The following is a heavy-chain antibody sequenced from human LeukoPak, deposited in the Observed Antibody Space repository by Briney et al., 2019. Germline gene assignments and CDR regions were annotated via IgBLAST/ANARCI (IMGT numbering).Heavy chain of an antibody. CDR1: GDSISSSSYY. J-gene: IGHJ5*02. Sequence: SETLSLTCTVSGDSISSSSYYWGWIRQPPGKGLEWIATIYHTGSIYYNPSLKSRVTISLDTSKNQFSLNLSSVTAADTAVYYCARQGRYCSGGSCYFWFDPWGQGTLVTVSS. D-gene: IGHD2-15*01. CDR3: ARQGRYCSGGSCYFWFDP. CDR2: IYHTGSI. V-gene: IGHV4-39*01.